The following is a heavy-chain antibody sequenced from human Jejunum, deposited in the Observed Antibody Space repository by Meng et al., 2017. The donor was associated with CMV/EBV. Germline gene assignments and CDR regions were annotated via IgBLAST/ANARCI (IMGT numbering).Heavy chain of an antibody. CDR1: NGSFSGYF. D-gene: IGHD1-1*01. Sequence: QVPLQQWGDGLLNPSETLSLPCGVYNGSFSGYFWTWIRQPPGKGLEWIGEIFRDGSTKYNPSLQSRVTMSVDTSKNHFSLNLRSVTAADTAVYFCARATKPNCWEVLEYWGQGTLVTVSS. J-gene: IGHJ4*02. CDR2: IFRDGST. V-gene: IGHV4-34*12. CDR3: ARATKPNCWEVLEY.